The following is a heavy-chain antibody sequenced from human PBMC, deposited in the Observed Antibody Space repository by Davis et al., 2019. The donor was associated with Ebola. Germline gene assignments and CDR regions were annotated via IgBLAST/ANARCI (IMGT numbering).Heavy chain of an antibody. J-gene: IGHJ6*04. V-gene: IGHV3-53*01. CDR2: IYIGGST. CDR1: GFTVSSNY. CDR3: AVTVALLYYGMDV. Sequence: GGSLRLSCAASGFTVSSNYMSWVRQAPGKGLEWVSVIYIGGSTYYADSVKGRFTISRDNSKNTLYLQMNSLRAEDTAVYYCAVTVALLYYGMDVWGKGTTVTVSS. D-gene: IGHD4-17*01.